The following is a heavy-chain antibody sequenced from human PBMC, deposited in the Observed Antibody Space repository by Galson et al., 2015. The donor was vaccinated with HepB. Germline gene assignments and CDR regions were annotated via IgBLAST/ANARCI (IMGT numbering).Heavy chain of an antibody. CDR3: ASAMPSTMSAYDY. CDR2: IYYTGIT. V-gene: IGHV4-59*01. Sequence: ETLSLTCTIPGDSISRYFCSWIRQAPGKTLEWIGYIYYTGITTYSPSLKSRVTISVDTSKNQFSLKLRSVTAADTAVYYCASAMPSTMSAYDYWGQGTLASVSS. CDR1: GDSISRYF. D-gene: IGHD3-10*02. J-gene: IGHJ4*02.